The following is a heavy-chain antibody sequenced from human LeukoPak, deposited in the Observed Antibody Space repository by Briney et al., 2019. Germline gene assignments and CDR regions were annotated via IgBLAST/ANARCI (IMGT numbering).Heavy chain of an antibody. CDR2: IHNRGGT. J-gene: IGHJ5*02. CDR3: ARDGGEVGRSTWFDP. Sequence: SETLSPTCTVSGGPINNHLWTWIRQAPGKGLEWIGYIHNRGGTNYNPSLQSRVTISVDTSKNQFSLRVNSVTAADTAVYYCARDGGEVGRSTWFDPWGQGTLVTVSS. V-gene: IGHV4-59*11. D-gene: IGHD1-26*01. CDR1: GGPINNHL.